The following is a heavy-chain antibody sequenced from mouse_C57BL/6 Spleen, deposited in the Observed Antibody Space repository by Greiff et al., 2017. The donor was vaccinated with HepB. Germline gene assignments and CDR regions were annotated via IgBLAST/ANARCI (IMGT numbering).Heavy chain of an antibody. D-gene: IGHD1-1*01. CDR3: AITTVVVHWYFDV. V-gene: IGHV1-82*01. CDR1: GYAFSSSW. J-gene: IGHJ1*03. CDR2: IYPGDGDT. Sequence: QVQLQQSGPELVKPGASVKISCKASGYAFSSSWMNWVKQRPGKGLEWIGRIYPGDGDTNYNGKFKGKATLTADKSSSTAYMQLSSLTSEDSAVYFCAITTVVVHWYFDVWGTGTTVTVSS.